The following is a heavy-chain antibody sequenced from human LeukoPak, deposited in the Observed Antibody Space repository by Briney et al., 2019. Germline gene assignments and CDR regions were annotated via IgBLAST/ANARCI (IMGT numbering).Heavy chain of an antibody. CDR1: GYSFTDYY. CDR3: ARADFIDAGPYLIGP. V-gene: IGHV1-2*02. D-gene: IGHD3-3*01. J-gene: IGHJ5*02. Sequence: ASVKVSCMTSGYSFTDYYIHWVRQAPGQGLEWMGWINTKSGRTSSARKFQGRVTMTRDPSITTVYMDMAWLTSDDTAIYFCARADFIDAGPYLIGPWGQGTLVTVSS. CDR2: INTKSGRT.